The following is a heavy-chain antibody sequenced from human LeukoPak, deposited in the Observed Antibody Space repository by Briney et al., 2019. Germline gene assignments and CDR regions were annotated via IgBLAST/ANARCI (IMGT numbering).Heavy chain of an antibody. Sequence: ASVRVSCKASGYTFKSYGISWLRQAPGQGLEWMGWISAYNGNTNYAQRLQGRVTMTTDTSTGTSYMELRSLRSDDTAVYYCARAWDCSSTSCYVYFDYWGQGTQVTVSS. CDR1: GYTFKSYG. D-gene: IGHD2-2*01. CDR2: ISAYNGNT. V-gene: IGHV1-18*01. J-gene: IGHJ4*02. CDR3: ARAWDCSSTSCYVYFDY.